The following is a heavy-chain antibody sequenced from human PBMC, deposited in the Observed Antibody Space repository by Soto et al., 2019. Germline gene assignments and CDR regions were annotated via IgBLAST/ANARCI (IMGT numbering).Heavy chain of an antibody. CDR1: GYMFTYYH. CDR2: INPNGGDT. V-gene: IGHV1-46*01. D-gene: IGHD5-18*01. CDR3: ARAPNSSVFFFSLDY. Sequence: ASVKVSCKASGYMFTYYHVHWVRQVPGQGLEWMGIINPNGGDTWYAQKFQGRVTMTRDTSTSTVYMEVSSLRSEDTALYYCARAPNSSVFFFSLDYGGQGTLVPVPS. J-gene: IGHJ4*02.